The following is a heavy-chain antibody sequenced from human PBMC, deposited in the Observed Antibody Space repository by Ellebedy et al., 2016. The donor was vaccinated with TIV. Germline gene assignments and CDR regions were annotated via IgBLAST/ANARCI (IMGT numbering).Heavy chain of an antibody. D-gene: IGHD4-17*01. CDR3: AREGPYGDYFDY. CDR1: GGTFSSYA. CDR2: IIPIFGTA. Sequence: SVKVSXXASGGTFSSYAISWVRQAPGQGLEWMGGIIPIFGTANYAQKFQGRVTITADESTSTAYMELSSLRSEDTAVYYCAREGPYGDYFDYWGQGTLVTVSS. V-gene: IGHV1-69*13. J-gene: IGHJ4*02.